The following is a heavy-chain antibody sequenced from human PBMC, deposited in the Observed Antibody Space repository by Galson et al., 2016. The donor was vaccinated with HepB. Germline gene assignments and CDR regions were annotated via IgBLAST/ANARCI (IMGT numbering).Heavy chain of an antibody. CDR2: IDNGGNT. Sequence: SLRLSCAASGFPVSDNFMSWVRQAPGKGLEWVSFIDNGGNTFYADSVKGRFTISRDNSKNTLFLQMDSLRAEDSAIYFCAKVETTAFLPFDFWGQGTLVTVSS. V-gene: IGHV3-66*01. D-gene: IGHD5-18*01. CDR1: GFPVSDNF. J-gene: IGHJ4*02. CDR3: AKVETTAFLPFDF.